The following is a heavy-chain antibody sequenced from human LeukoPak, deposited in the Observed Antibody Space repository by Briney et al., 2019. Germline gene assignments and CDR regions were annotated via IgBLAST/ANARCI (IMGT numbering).Heavy chain of an antibody. D-gene: IGHD2-2*01. CDR3: ARDVGNHIVVVPAATPDWFDP. CDR1: GGSISSSSYY. Sequence: PSETLSLTCTVSGGSISSSSYYWGWIRQPPGKGLEWIGSIYYSGSTYYNPSLKSRVTISVDTSKNQFSLKLSSVTAADTAVYYCARDVGNHIVVVPAATPDWFDPWGQGTLVTVSS. CDR2: IYYSGST. V-gene: IGHV4-39*02. J-gene: IGHJ5*02.